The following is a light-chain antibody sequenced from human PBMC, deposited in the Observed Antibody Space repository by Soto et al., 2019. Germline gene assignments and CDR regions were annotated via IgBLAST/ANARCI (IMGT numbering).Light chain of an antibody. V-gene: IGKV3-20*01. CDR2: GGS. Sequence: EIVLTQSPGTVSLSPGERATLSCRASQSVGSRWLAWYQQKPGQAPRVLIYGGSNRATGIPDRFSGSGSGTDFTLTISSLEPEDFAVYYCQQYYSSRTFGQGTKVEVK. CDR3: QQYYSSRT. J-gene: IGKJ1*01. CDR1: QSVGSRW.